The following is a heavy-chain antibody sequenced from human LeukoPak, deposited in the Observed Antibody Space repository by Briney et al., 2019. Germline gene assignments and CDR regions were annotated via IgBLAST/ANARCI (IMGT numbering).Heavy chain of an antibody. CDR1: GYTFTNYD. D-gene: IGHD6-6*01. V-gene: IGHV1-8*01. CDR3: AGGPARSIAVRGWFDP. Sequence: ASVKVSCKASGYTFTNYDINWVRQATGQGLEWMGWMNPNSGNTGYAQKFQGRATMTRNTSISTAYTELSSLRSEDTAVYYCAGGPARSIAVRGWFDPWGQGTLVTVSS. J-gene: IGHJ5*02. CDR2: MNPNSGNT.